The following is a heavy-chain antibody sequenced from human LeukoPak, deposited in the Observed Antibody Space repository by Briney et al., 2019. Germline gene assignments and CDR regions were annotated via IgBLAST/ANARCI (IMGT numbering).Heavy chain of an antibody. J-gene: IGHJ4*02. Sequence: SETPSLTCTVSGGSISSYYWSWIRQPPGKGLEWIGYIYYSGSTNHNPSLKSRVTISVDTSKNQFSLKLSSVTAADTAVYYCARKTTTNRTPFDYWGQGTLVTVSS. CDR1: GGSISSYY. V-gene: IGHV4-59*08. CDR2: IYYSGST. D-gene: IGHD4-11*01. CDR3: ARKTTTNRTPFDY.